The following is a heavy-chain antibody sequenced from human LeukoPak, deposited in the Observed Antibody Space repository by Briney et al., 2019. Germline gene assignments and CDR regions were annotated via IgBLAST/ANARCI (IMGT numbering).Heavy chain of an antibody. CDR1: GGSFSGYY. Sequence: PSETLSLTCAVYGGSFSGYYWTWIRQPPGKGLEWIGEISHSGRANYNPSLKSRVTISVDTSKNQFSLKLTSVTAADTAVYYCARVDGSCSGGSCPSGNWFDPWGQGTLVTVSS. CDR2: ISHSGRA. V-gene: IGHV4-34*01. J-gene: IGHJ5*02. D-gene: IGHD2-15*01. CDR3: ARVDGSCSGGSCPSGNWFDP.